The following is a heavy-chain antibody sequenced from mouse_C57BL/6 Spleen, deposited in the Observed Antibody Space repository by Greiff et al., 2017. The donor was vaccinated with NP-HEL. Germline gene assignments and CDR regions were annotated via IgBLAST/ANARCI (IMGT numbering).Heavy chain of an antibody. D-gene: IGHD2-9*01. CDR2: IFPGSGST. CDR3: ARTGLSYYGYDPYYFDY. V-gene: IGHV1-75*01. J-gene: IGHJ2*01. CDR1: GYTFTDYY. Sequence: VQLQQSGPELVKPGASVKISCKASGYTFTDYYINWVKQRPGQGLEWIGWIFPGSGSTYYNEKFKGKATLTVDKSSSTAYMLLSSLTSEDSAVYFCARTGLSYYGYDPYYFDYWGQGTTLTVSS.